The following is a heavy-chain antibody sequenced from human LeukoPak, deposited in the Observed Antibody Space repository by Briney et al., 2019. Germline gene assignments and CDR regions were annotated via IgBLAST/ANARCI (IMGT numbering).Heavy chain of an antibody. CDR3: ARDIPYDSSGYYFPS. D-gene: IGHD3-22*01. Sequence: GGSLRLSCAASGFTFSTYVMSWVRQAPGKGLEWVSAISGSGGGTCYADSVKGRFTISRDNSKNTLYLQMNSLRAEDTAVYYCARDIPYDSSGYYFPSWGQGTLVTVSS. CDR2: ISGSGGGT. V-gene: IGHV3-23*01. CDR1: GFTFSTYV. J-gene: IGHJ5*02.